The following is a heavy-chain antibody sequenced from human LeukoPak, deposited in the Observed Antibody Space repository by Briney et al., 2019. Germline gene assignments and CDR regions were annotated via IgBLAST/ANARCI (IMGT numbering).Heavy chain of an antibody. CDR1: GGSISSTNYY. D-gene: IGHD1-26*01. J-gene: IGHJ3*02. CDR3: ARGMGSDFYYYYAFDI. Sequence: NPSETLSLTCTVSGGSISSTNYYWGWIRQPPGKGLEWIGTIYYTGTTYYNPSLTSRVTISVDTSKNQFSLKLSSVTAADTAVYYCARGMGSDFYYYYAFDIWGQGTMVTVSS. CDR2: IYYTGTT. V-gene: IGHV4-39*07.